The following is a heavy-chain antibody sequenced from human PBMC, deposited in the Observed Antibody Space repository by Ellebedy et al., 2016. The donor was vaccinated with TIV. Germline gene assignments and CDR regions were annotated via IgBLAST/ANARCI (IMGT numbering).Heavy chain of an antibody. CDR3: ARGATYSGMDV. CDR2: IIPILGVV. Sequence: AASVKVSCKASGGSFSSYAISWVRQAPGQGLEWMGRIIPILGVVKYVEKFQGRVTMTADTSTITAYMELNSLTHEDTAVYYCARGATYSGMDVWGQGTTVTVS. CDR1: GGSFSSYA. J-gene: IGHJ6*02. V-gene: IGHV1-69*04. D-gene: IGHD2-21*01.